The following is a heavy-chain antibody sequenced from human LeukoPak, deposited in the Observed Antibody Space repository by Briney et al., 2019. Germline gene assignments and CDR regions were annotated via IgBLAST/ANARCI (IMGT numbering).Heavy chain of an antibody. D-gene: IGHD2-15*01. V-gene: IGHV3-21*01. CDR2: ISSSSSYI. CDR1: GFTFSSYS. CDR3: ARDRCSGGSCYPPFDY. J-gene: IGHJ4*02. Sequence: GGSLRLSCAASGFTFSSYSMNWVRQAPGKGLEWVSSISSSSSYIYYADSVKGRFTISRDNAKNSLYLQMNSLRAEDTAVYYCARDRCSGGSCYPPFDYWGQGTLVTVSS.